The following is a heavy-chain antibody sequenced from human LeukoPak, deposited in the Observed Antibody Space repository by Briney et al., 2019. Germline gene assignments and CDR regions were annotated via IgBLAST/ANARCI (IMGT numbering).Heavy chain of an antibody. Sequence: GGSLRLSCAASGFTLNDYYMSWIRQAPGKGLEWLSYINIGGTNTHYADSVKGRFTISRDNAKKSLYLEMNNLRAEDTAVYYCATDGAGFDTWGQGVLVTVSS. CDR2: INIGGTNT. CDR1: GFTLNDYY. J-gene: IGHJ5*02. CDR3: ATDGAGFDT. V-gene: IGHV3-11*01.